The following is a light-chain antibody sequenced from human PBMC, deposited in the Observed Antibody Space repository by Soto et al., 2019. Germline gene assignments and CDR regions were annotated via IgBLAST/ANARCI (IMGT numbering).Light chain of an antibody. V-gene: IGLV2-14*03. CDR1: NSDVGAFNY. J-gene: IGLJ1*01. CDR3: SSYTTSSTRV. Sequence: QSELTQPASVSGSPGQSIAITCTGTNSDVGAFNYVSWYQQHPDKAPKLMIYEVSNRPSGVSNRFSGSKSVNTATLTISGLQTEDEADYYSSSYTTSSTRVFVTGTKVTVL. CDR2: EVS.